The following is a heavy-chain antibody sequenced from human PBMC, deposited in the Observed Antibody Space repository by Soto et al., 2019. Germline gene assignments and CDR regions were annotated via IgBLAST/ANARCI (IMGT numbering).Heavy chain of an antibody. Sequence: GGSLRLSCAASGFTFSSYWMSWVRQAPGKGLEWVANIKQDGSEKYYVDSVKGRFTISRDNAKNSLYLQMNSLRAEDTAVYYCARDNYDILTGYYNPYYYYMDVWGKGTTVTVSS. CDR2: IKQDGSEK. J-gene: IGHJ6*03. D-gene: IGHD3-9*01. CDR1: GFTFSSYW. V-gene: IGHV3-7*01. CDR3: ARDNYDILTGYYNPYYYYMDV.